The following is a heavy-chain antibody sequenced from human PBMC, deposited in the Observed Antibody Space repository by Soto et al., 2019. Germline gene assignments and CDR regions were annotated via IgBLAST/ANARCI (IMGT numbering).Heavy chain of an antibody. CDR3: ARGRIYSSSWYSYYYGMDV. Sequence: SVKVSCKASGGTFSSYAISWVRQAPGQGLEWMGGIIPIFGTANYAQKFQGRVTITADESTSTAYMELSSLRSEDTAVYYCARGRIYSSSWYSYYYGMDVWGQGTTVTVSS. J-gene: IGHJ6*02. CDR1: GGTFSSYA. V-gene: IGHV1-69*13. CDR2: IIPIFGTA. D-gene: IGHD6-13*01.